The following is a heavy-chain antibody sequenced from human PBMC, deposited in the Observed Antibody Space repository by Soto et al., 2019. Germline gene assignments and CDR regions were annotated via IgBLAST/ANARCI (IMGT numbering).Heavy chain of an antibody. V-gene: IGHV3-33*08. Sequence: PGGSLRLSCAASGFTFSSYGMHWVRQAPGKGLEWVAVIWYDGSNKYYADSVKGRFTISRDNSKNTLYLQMNSLRAEDTAVYYCARDAYSSSWQDAFDIWGQGTMVTVS. J-gene: IGHJ3*02. CDR1: GFTFSSYG. CDR2: IWYDGSNK. D-gene: IGHD6-13*01. CDR3: ARDAYSSSWQDAFDI.